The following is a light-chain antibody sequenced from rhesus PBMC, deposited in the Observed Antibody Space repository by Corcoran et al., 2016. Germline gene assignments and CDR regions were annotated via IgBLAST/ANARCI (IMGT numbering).Light chain of an antibody. Sequence: DVVMTQSPLALPITLGQPASISCRSSQSLVHSNGKTYLSWFHQKTGQPPRLPIYKGSKRYSGVPDRFSGSGAGTDVTLKISRVEVYDVGVYYVMQSTRNPYSFGQCAKVELK. V-gene: IGKV2-65*01. CDR2: KGS. CDR3: MQSTRNPYS. J-gene: IGKJ2*01. CDR1: QSLVHSNGKTY.